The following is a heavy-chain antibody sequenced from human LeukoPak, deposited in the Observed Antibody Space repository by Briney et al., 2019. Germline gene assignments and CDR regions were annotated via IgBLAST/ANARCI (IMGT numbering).Heavy chain of an antibody. CDR2: IKQDGSEK. Sequence: QPGGSLRFSCAASGFTFSIYWMSWVRQAPGKGLEWVANIKQDGSEKYYVDSVKGRFTISRDNAKNSLYLQMSSLRAEDTAVYYCARDRLLYDILTGYYSDAFDLWGQGTMVTVSS. D-gene: IGHD3-9*01. V-gene: IGHV3-7*01. J-gene: IGHJ3*01. CDR3: ARDRLLYDILTGYYSDAFDL. CDR1: GFTFSIYW.